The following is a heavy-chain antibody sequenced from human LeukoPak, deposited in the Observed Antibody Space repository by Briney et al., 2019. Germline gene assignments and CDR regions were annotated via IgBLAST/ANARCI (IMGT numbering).Heavy chain of an antibody. CDR1: GGSISSYY. CDR3: ARDTSAYYRPFDY. CDR2: IYYSGST. J-gene: IGHJ4*02. Sequence: SETLSLTCTVSGGSISSYYWSWIRQPPGKGLVWIGYIYYSGSTNYNPSLKSRVTISVDTSKNQFSLKVSSVTAADTAVYFCARDTSAYYRPFDYWGQGTLVTVSS. V-gene: IGHV4-59*01. D-gene: IGHD3-22*01.